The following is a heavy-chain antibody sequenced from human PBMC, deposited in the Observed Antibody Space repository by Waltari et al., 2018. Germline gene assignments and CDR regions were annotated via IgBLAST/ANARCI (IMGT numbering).Heavy chain of an antibody. J-gene: IGHJ4*02. D-gene: IGHD4-17*01. V-gene: IGHV3-7*01. Sequence: EVQLVESGGGSVQPGGSLRLSCAASGMTFSNYWMNWVRQAPGKGLEWVANIKQDGSEKNYVDSVEGRFSISRDNAKNSLYLQMNSLRAEDTAIYYCVTGLTTVTAKDYFDHWGQGALVTVSS. CDR1: GMTFSNYW. CDR2: IKQDGSEK. CDR3: VTGLTTVTAKDYFDH.